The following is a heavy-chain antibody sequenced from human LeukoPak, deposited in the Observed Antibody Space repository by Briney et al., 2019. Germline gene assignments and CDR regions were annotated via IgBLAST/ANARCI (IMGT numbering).Heavy chain of an antibody. Sequence: GASLKISCKASGYTFTIYWIAWLRQMPGKGLEWRGIIYPGDSKTRYSPSFQGQVTISADKSVTTAYLQWSSLKASDTAMYFCARLNGGANLLGDACDVWGQGTMVTVSS. CDR1: GYTFTIYW. CDR3: ARLNGGANLLGDACDV. D-gene: IGHD4/OR15-4a*01. V-gene: IGHV5-51*01. J-gene: IGHJ3*01. CDR2: IYPGDSKT.